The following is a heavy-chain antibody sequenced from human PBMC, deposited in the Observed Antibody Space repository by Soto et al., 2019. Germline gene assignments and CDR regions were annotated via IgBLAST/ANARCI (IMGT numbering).Heavy chain of an antibody. CDR1: GGTSASYA. D-gene: IGHD6-13*01. CDR3: ARDRIAGSKYYYGMDV. V-gene: IGHV1-69*01. J-gene: IGHJ6*02. CDR2: IIPTFGTE. Sequence: VQLVQSGPGVKKPGPSVRASCKPSGGTSASYAISWVRRAPGQGLGWLGGIIPTFGTENYAQKFQGRVTITADESTSTAYMELSSLRSEDTAVYYCARDRIAGSKYYYGMDVWGQGTTVTVSS.